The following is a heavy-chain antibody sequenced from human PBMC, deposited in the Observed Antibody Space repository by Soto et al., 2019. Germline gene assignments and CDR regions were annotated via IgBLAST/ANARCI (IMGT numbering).Heavy chain of an antibody. CDR2: IWYDGSNK. J-gene: IGHJ6*03. CDR3: AREKGYYYMDV. Sequence: ESGGGVVQPGRSLRLSCAASGFTFSSYGMHWVRQAPGKGLEWVAVIWYDGSNKYYADSVKGRFTISRDNSKNTLYLQMNSLRAEDTAVYYCAREKGYYYMDVWGKGTTVTVSS. CDR1: GFTFSSYG. V-gene: IGHV3-33*01.